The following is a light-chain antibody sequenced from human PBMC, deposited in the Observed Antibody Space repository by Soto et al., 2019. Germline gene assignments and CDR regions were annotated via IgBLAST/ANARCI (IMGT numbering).Light chain of an antibody. CDR1: SSDVGGYNY. J-gene: IGLJ3*02. V-gene: IGLV2-14*03. CDR2: DVN. CDR3: SSYTSSSPRLV. Sequence: QSALTQPASVSGSPGQSITISCTGTSSDVGGYNYVSWYQHHPDKAPKLMIFDVNNRPSGISSRFSGSKSGNTASLTISGLQAEDEGAYYCSSYTSSSPRLVFGGGTKLTVL.